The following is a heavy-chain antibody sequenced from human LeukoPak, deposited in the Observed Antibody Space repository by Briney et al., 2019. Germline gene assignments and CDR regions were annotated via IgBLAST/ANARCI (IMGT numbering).Heavy chain of an antibody. J-gene: IGHJ4*02. Sequence: RGSLRLSCAASGFNFNSCGMHWVRQAPGKGLEWVAVIWHDGSKKYYADSVKGRFTISRDNSKNTLYLQMNSLRVEDSAVYFCARDTAVITGPFDYWGQGTLVTVSS. CDR1: GFNFNSCG. CDR2: IWHDGSKK. V-gene: IGHV3-33*01. D-gene: IGHD3-16*01. CDR3: ARDTAVITGPFDY.